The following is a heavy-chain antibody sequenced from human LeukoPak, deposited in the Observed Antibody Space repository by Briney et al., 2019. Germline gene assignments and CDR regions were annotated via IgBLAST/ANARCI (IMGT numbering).Heavy chain of an antibody. Sequence: WVALISFDGTTKYYADSVKGRFTISRDNSKNTVSQQMNGLSAEDTAVYYCAKGTRYSGSPSDYWGQGTLVTVSS. CDR2: ISFDGTTK. D-gene: IGHD1-26*01. V-gene: IGHV3-30*18. CDR3: AKGTRYSGSPSDY. J-gene: IGHJ4*02.